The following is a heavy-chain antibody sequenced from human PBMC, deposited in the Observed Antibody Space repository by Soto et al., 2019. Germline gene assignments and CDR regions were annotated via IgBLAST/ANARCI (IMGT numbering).Heavy chain of an antibody. CDR3: AKEPMVRGVIITLLFDY. D-gene: IGHD3-10*01. V-gene: IGHV3-23*01. J-gene: IGHJ4*02. CDR2: ISGSGGST. CDR1: GFTFSSYA. Sequence: GGSLRLSCAASGFTFSSYAMSWVRQAPGKGLEWVSAISGSGGSTYYADSVKGRFTISRDNSKNTLYLQMNSLRAEDTAVYYCAKEPMVRGVIITLLFDYWGQGTLVTVSS.